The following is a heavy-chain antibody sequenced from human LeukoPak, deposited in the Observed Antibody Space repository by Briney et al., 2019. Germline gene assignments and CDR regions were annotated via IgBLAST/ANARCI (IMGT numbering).Heavy chain of an antibody. CDR1: GFTFSSYA. D-gene: IGHD3-10*01. Sequence: GGSLRLSCAASGFTFSSYAMTWVRQAPGKGLEWVSSISSSSSYIYYADLVKGRFTISRDNAKNSLYLEMNRLRAEDKTVYYCATHLLSWFGESEFDYWGQGTLGTVSS. V-gene: IGHV3-21*01. J-gene: IGHJ4*02. CDR3: ATHLLSWFGESEFDY. CDR2: ISSSSSYI.